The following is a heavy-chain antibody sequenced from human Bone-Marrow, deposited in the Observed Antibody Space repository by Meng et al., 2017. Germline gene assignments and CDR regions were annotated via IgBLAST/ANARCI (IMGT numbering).Heavy chain of an antibody. J-gene: IGHJ4*02. Sequence: QVQLQQWGAGLLKPSETLSLTCAVYGGSFSGYYWSWIRQPPGKGLEWIGEINHSGSTNYNPSLKSRVTISVDTSKNQFSLKLSSVTAADTAVYYCARDEDISAAGKLFGDYWGQGTLVTVSS. CDR1: GGSFSGYY. D-gene: IGHD6-25*01. CDR3: ARDEDISAAGKLFGDY. CDR2: INHSGST. V-gene: IGHV4-34*01.